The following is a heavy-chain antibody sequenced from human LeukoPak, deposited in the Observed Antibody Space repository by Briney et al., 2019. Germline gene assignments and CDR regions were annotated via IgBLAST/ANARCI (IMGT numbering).Heavy chain of an antibody. D-gene: IGHD3-10*01. CDR1: GFTFSSYT. Sequence: GGSLRLSCAASGFTFSSYTMNWVRQAPGKGLEWVSIISSGSSYIHYADSVKGRFTISRDNAKNSLYLQMNSLRAEDTAVYYCARHYSGMVRGVTPGNWFDPWGQGTLVTVSS. CDR3: ARHYSGMVRGVTPGNWFDP. J-gene: IGHJ5*02. CDR2: ISSGSSYI. V-gene: IGHV3-21*01.